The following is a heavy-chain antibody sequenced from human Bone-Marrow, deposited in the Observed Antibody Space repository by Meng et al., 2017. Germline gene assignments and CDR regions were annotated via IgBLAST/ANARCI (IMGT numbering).Heavy chain of an antibody. J-gene: IGHJ4*02. CDR3: ARGGIAAARPDY. CDR2: TYYRSKWYN. D-gene: IGHD6-13*01. V-gene: IGHV6-1*01. CDR1: GDSVSSNSAA. Sequence: QVPLQQSGSGLWKPSQTLSPPCALSGDSVSSNSAAWNWIRQSPSRGLEWLGRTYYRSKWYNDYAVSVKSRITINPDTSKNQFSLQLNSVTPEDTAVYYCARGGIAAARPDYWGQGTLVTVSS.